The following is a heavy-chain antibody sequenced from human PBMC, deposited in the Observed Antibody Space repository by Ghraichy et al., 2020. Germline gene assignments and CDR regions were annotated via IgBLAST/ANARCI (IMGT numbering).Heavy chain of an antibody. CDR2: IYWDDDK. Sequence: SGPTLVKPTQTLTLTCTFSGFSLSTSGVGVGWIRQPPGKALEWLALIYWDDDKRYSPSLKSRLTITKDTSKNQVVLTMTNMDPVDTATYYCAHSPITMILVVPSVWFDPWGQGTLVTVSS. CDR1: GFSLSTSGVG. J-gene: IGHJ5*02. V-gene: IGHV2-5*02. CDR3: AHSPITMILVVPSVWFDP. D-gene: IGHD3-22*01.